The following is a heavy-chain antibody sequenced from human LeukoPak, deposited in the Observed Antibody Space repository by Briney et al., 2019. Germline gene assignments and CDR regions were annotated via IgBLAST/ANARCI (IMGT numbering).Heavy chain of an antibody. V-gene: IGHV3-9*01. CDR3: AKDSMVRGAYVYFDY. CDR2: ISWNSGSI. CDR1: GFTFDYDA. J-gene: IGHJ4*02. D-gene: IGHD3-10*01. Sequence: GGALRLSCSASGFTFDYDAMDWGRQAPGKGLEWVSGISWNSGSIGYADSVKGRFTISRDNAKNSLYLQMNSLRAEDTALYYCAKDSMVRGAYVYFDYXXXGTLVT.